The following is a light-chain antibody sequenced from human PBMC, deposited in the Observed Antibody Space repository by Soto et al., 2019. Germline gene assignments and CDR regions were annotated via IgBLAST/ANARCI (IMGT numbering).Light chain of an antibody. Sequence: DIQMTQSPSSVSASVGDRVTITCRASQGISNWLAWYQQQPGKAPKLLIYAASSLQSGDPSRFSGGGSGTPFTLIISSLQPEDFATYYCQQTNTFLPLTFGGGTKVEIK. CDR1: QGISNW. CDR3: QQTNTFLPLT. J-gene: IGKJ4*01. CDR2: AAS. V-gene: IGKV1-12*01.